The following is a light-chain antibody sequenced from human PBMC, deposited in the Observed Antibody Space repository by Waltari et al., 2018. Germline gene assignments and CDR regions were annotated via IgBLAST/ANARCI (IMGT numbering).Light chain of an antibody. J-gene: IGKJ1*01. CDR1: QSVSSN. V-gene: IGKV3-15*01. Sequence: EIVMTQSPATLSVSPGERATLPCRASQSVSSNLAWYKQKPGQAPRLLIYCASTRATGIPARFSGSGSGTEFTLTISSLQSEDFAVYYCQQYNNWGWTFGQGTKVEIK. CDR2: CAS. CDR3: QQYNNWGWT.